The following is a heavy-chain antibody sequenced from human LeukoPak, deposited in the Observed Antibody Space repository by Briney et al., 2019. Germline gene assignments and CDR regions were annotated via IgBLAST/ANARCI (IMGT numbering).Heavy chain of an antibody. CDR1: GFTFSDYY. Sequence: GGSLRLSCAASGFTFSDYYMSWIRQAPGKGLEWVSYISSSGSTIYYADSVKGRFTISRDNAKNSLYLQMNSLRAEDTAVYFCAGAPYYYDSGGYSDYGGQGTRVTVPS. J-gene: IGHJ4*02. CDR2: ISSSGSTI. D-gene: IGHD3-22*01. CDR3: AGAPYYYDSGGYSDY. V-gene: IGHV3-11*01.